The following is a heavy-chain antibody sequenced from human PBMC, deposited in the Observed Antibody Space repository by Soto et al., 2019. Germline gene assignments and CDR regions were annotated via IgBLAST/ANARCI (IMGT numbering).Heavy chain of an antibody. CDR1: GFTVSSNY. J-gene: IGHJ2*01. D-gene: IGHD3-16*02. V-gene: IGHV3-53*04. CDR2: IYSGGST. Sequence: EVQLVESGGGLVQPGGFLRLSCAASGFTVSSNYMSWVRQAPGKGLEWVSVIYSGGSTYYADSVRGRFTLSRHNSNNTIYLQMNSLRPEDTAVYYCARDRYDYIWGTYRSNWHFDLWGRGTLVTVSS. CDR3: ARDRYDYIWGTYRSNWHFDL.